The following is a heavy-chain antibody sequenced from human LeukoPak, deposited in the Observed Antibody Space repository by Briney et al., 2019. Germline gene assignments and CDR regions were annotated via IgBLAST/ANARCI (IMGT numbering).Heavy chain of an antibody. CDR3: ARALSGCVLCFDY. CDR2: MSPYSGNT. V-gene: IGHV1-8*01. Sequence: GASVKVSCKASGYTFTGYDINWVRQATGQGLEWMGWMSPYSGNTGYAQKFQGRVTMTRDTSISTAYMELSTLSSEDTAVYYCARALSGCVLCFDYWGQGGLVTVSS. CDR1: GYTFTGYD. D-gene: IGHD6-19*01. J-gene: IGHJ4*02.